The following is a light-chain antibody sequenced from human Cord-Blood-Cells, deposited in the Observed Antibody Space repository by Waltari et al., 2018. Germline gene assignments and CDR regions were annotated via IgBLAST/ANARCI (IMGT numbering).Light chain of an antibody. CDR3: QQLNSYPRT. J-gene: IGKJ1*01. CDR2: AAS. Sequence: IQLTQSPSSLSASVGDRVTITCRASQGISSYLAWYQQKPGKAPKLLIYAASTLQSGVPSRCSGRGSGTDFTLTISSLQPEDFATYDCQQLNSYPRTFGQGTKVEIK. V-gene: IGKV1-9*01. CDR1: QGISSY.